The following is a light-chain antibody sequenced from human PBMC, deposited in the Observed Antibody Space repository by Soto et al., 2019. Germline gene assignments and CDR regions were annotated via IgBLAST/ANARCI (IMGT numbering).Light chain of an antibody. V-gene: IGKV3-20*01. CDR2: GAS. CDR1: QSVSSSY. Sequence: EIVMTQSPATLSVSPGGRATLSCRASQSVSSSYLAWYQQKPGQAPRLLIYGASSRATGIPDRFSGSGSGTDFTLTISRLEPEDFAVYYCQQYGSSPPWTFGQGTKVDTK. CDR3: QQYGSSPPWT. J-gene: IGKJ1*01.